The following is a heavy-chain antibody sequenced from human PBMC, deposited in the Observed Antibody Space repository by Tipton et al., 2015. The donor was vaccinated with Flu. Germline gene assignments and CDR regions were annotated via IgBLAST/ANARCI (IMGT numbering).Heavy chain of an antibody. D-gene: IGHD3-10*01. Sequence: SLRLSCAASGFTFSSYCMNWVRQAPGKGLEWVSSINTGSSFIYYADSVKGRFTISRDNAKNSLSLQMNSLRAEDSAVYYCARSSGSGIYSEYGMDVWGQGTTVTVSS. CDR2: INTGSSFI. CDR3: ARSSGSGIYSEYGMDV. CDR1: GFTFSSYC. V-gene: IGHV3-21*01. J-gene: IGHJ6*02.